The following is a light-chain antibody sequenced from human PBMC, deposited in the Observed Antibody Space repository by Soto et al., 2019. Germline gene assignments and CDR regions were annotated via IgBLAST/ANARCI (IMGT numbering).Light chain of an antibody. J-gene: IGKJ5*01. V-gene: IGKV3-15*01. CDR3: QQFKSYPIT. CDR2: AAS. Sequence: EIVMTQSPATLSVSPGERAILSCRASQSISINLAWYQQKPGQAPRLLIYAASNRATGVPARFSGSGSGTEFTLTISSLQPEDFGTYYCQQFKSYPITFGQGTRLEIK. CDR1: QSISIN.